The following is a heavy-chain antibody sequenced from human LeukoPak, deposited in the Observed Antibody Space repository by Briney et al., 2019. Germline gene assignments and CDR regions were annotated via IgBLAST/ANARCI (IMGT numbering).Heavy chain of an antibody. CDR1: GGSISSGGYS. V-gene: IGHV4-30-2*01. J-gene: IGHJ5*02. CDR3: ARDCHSVDTATPRGFDP. Sequence: SETLSLTCAVSGGSISSGGYSWSWIRQPPGKGLEWIGYIYHSGSTYYNPSLKSRVTISVDRSKNQFSLKLSSVTAADTAVYYCARDCHSVDTATPRGFDPWGQGTLVTVSS. CDR2: IYHSGST. D-gene: IGHD2-15*01.